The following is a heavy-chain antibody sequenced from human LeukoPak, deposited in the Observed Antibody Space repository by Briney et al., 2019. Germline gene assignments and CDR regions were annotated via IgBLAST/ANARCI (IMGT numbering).Heavy chain of an antibody. J-gene: IGHJ4*02. D-gene: IGHD2-21*01. V-gene: IGHV4-59*08. Sequence: SETLSLTCSVSGGSINSYYGSWIRQPPGKGLEWIGYIYYSGSTNYSPSLKSRVTISEDTSKNQFSLKLSSVTAADTAVYYCARSLRASGELDYWGQGTLVTVSS. CDR2: IYYSGST. CDR1: GGSINSYY. CDR3: ARSLRASGELDY.